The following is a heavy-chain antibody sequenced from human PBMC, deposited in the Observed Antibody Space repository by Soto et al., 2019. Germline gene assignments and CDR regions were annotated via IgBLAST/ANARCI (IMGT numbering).Heavy chain of an antibody. Sequence: LRLSCAASGFTFDSPYSHGMSWVRQSPGKGPEWVSTISSNGANTHYAESVKGRFTISKDASRNTVHLHMNSLRAEDTATYFCVSWVSAHFDYWGHGTPVTVSS. CDR1: GFTFDSPYSHG. CDR3: VSWVSAHFDY. D-gene: IGHD2-8*01. CDR2: ISSNGANT. J-gene: IGHJ4*01. V-gene: IGHV3-23*01.